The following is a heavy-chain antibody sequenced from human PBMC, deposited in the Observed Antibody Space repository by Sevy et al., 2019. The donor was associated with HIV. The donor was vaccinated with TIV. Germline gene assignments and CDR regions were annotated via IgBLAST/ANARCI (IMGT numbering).Heavy chain of an antibody. CDR3: ASTSCSGGSCYSLIDA. CDR1: GFTVSGNY. V-gene: IGHV3-66*02. Sequence: GGSLRLSCAASGFTVSGNYMSWVRQAPGKGLEWVSVIYSGGSTYYADSVKGRFTISRGTSKTTLYLQMNSLRFEDTAVYYCASTSCSGGSCYSLIDAWGQGTLVTVSS. J-gene: IGHJ4*02. D-gene: IGHD2-15*01. CDR2: IYSGGST.